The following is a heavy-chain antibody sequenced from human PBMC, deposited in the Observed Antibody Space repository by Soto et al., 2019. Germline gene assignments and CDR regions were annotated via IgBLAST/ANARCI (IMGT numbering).Heavy chain of an antibody. CDR1: GFTFSSYG. V-gene: IGHV3-30*18. D-gene: IGHD6-13*01. Sequence: QVQLVESGGGVVQPGRSLRLSCAASGFTFSSYGMHWVRQAPGKGLEWVAVISYDGSNKYYADSVKGRFTISRDNSKNTLYLQMNSLRAEDTAVYYCAKDGIAAAQGWLSAFVDYWGQGTLVTVSS. J-gene: IGHJ4*02. CDR2: ISYDGSNK. CDR3: AKDGIAAAQGWLSAFVDY.